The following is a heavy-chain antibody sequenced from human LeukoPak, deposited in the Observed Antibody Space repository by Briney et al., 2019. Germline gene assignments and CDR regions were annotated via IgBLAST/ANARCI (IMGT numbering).Heavy chain of an antibody. J-gene: IGHJ4*02. D-gene: IGHD3-22*01. Sequence: GGSLRLSCAASGFSFSTYGMHWVRQAPGKGLEWVSSFGTRSTSIYHAGSVKGRFAISRDNAKNSLYLQMNSLRAEDTALYYCAREVSEGFDFWGQGTLVTVSS. CDR1: GFSFSTYG. CDR3: AREVSEGFDF. CDR2: FGTRSTSI. V-gene: IGHV3-21*01.